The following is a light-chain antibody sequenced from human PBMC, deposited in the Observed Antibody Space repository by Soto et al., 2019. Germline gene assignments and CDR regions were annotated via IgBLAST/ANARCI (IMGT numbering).Light chain of an antibody. CDR2: GVS. Sequence: QSVLTQPASVSGSPGQSITISCTGTSSDIGGYNFVSRYQHHPGKAPRLMIFGVSDRPSGVSDRFSGSKSGNTASLTISGLQADDEAEYYCSSYISSTTPYVFGTGTKVTVL. V-gene: IGLV2-14*03. CDR3: SSYISSTTPYV. J-gene: IGLJ1*01. CDR1: SSDIGGYNF.